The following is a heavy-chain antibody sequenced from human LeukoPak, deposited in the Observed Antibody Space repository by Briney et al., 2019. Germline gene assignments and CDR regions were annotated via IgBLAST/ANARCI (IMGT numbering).Heavy chain of an antibody. J-gene: IGHJ5*02. Sequence: SETLSLTCTVSGGSISSSSYYWGWIRQPPGKGLEWIGSMYYSGNTYYNPSLKSRVTISVDTSKNQFSLKLSSVTAADTAVYYCAREVAVASRGVDWFDPWGQGTLVTVSS. CDR1: GGSISSSSYY. D-gene: IGHD6-19*01. CDR2: MYYSGNT. CDR3: AREVAVASRGVDWFDP. V-gene: IGHV4-39*02.